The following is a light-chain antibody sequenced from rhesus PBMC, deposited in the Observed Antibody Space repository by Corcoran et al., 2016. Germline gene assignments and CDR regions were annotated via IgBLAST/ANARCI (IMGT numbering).Light chain of an antibody. J-gene: IGLJ1*01. V-gene: IGLV2S7*01. CDR2: GVD. CDR3: CSYTTSSTDM. CDR1: SSDVGGYNY. Sequence: QAAPTQPPSVSGSPGQSVTISCTGTSSDVGGYNYVSWYPQPPGKAPKIMIDGVDKRPSGVSDRFSGSKSGNTASLTNSGLQAEDEADYYCCSYTTSSTDMIGAGTRLXVL.